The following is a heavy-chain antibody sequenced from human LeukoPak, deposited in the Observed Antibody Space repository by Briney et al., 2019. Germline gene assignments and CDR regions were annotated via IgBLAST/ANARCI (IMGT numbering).Heavy chain of an antibody. J-gene: IGHJ4*02. CDR1: GYSFTSYW. V-gene: IGHV5-51*01. D-gene: IGHD3-22*01. CDR2: IYPGDSDT. CDR3: AREPDSSGYSFDY. Sequence: GESLKISCKGSGYSFTSYWIGWVRQMPGKGLEWMGIIYPGDSDTRYSPSFQGQVTISADKSISTAYLQWSSLKTSDAAMYYCAREPDSSGYSFDYWGQGTLVTVSS.